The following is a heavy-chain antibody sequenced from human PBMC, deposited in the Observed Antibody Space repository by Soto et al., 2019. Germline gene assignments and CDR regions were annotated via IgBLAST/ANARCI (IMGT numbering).Heavy chain of an antibody. J-gene: IGHJ6*02. V-gene: IGHV1-8*01. Sequence: ASVKVSCKASGYTFTSYDINWVRQATGQGLEWMGWMNPNSGNTGYAQKFQGRVTMTRNTSISTAYMELSSLRSEDTAVYYCAREDRDPAYYDFWSGYYNYYGMDVWGQGTTVTVSS. CDR1: GYTFTSYD. D-gene: IGHD3-3*01. CDR3: AREDRDPAYYDFWSGYYNYYGMDV. CDR2: MNPNSGNT.